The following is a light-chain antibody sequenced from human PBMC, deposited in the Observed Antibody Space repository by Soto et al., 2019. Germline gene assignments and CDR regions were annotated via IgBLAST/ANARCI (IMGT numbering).Light chain of an antibody. CDR1: SSDIGDYNF. CDR2: DVS. J-gene: IGLJ2*01. Sequence: QSALTQPASVSGSPGQSITISCTGTSSDIGDYNFVSWYQQHPGTAPNILIYDVSTRPSGVSNRFSGSKSGNTASLTISGLQAEDEADYYCRSYTRTTHVVFGGGTQLTVL. CDR3: RSYTRTTHVV. V-gene: IGLV2-14*01.